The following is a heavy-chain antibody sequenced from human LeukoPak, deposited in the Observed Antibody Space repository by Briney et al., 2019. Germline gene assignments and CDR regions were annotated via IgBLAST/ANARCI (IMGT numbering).Heavy chain of an antibody. J-gene: IGHJ6*04. CDR2: IRWSSSTI. D-gene: IGHD2-8*01. V-gene: IGHV3-48*01. CDR3: AGIPVFGVVLHQEPV. Sequence: GGSLRLSCAASGFSFSSYSMNWVRQAPGKGLEWVSYIRWSSSTIHYADSVKGRFTISRDNAKNSLYLQMNSLRAEDTAVYFCAGIPVFGVVLHQEPVWGKGTTVTVSS. CDR1: GFSFSSYS.